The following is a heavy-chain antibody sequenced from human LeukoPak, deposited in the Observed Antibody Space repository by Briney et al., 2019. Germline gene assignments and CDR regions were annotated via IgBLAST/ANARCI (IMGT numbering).Heavy chain of an antibody. V-gene: IGHV1-18*01. CDR1: GYTFSDFG. J-gene: IGHJ4*02. CDR3: ARAGAVVTMFFDF. D-gene: IGHD2-21*02. Sequence: GPVKVSCKASGYTFSDFGITWVRQAPGQGVEWMVWIGAYNDNTNYPQKFQGRVTLTTDTSTSTAYMELRSLTSDDTALYYCARAGAVVTMFFDFWGQGTLVTVSS. CDR2: IGAYNDNT.